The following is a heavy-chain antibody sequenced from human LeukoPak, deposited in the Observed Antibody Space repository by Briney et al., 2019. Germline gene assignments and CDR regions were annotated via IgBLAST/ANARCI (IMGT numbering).Heavy chain of an antibody. CDR2: ISYDGSNK. D-gene: IGHD3-10*01. V-gene: IGHV3-30*18. CDR1: GFTFSSYG. CDR3: AKGTMVRGAPYDY. Sequence: GGSLRLSCAASGFTFSSYGMHRVRQAPGKGLEWVAVISYDGSNKYYADSVKGRFTISRDNSKNTLYLQMNSLRAEDTAVYYCAKGTMVRGAPYDYWGQGTLVTVSS. J-gene: IGHJ4*02.